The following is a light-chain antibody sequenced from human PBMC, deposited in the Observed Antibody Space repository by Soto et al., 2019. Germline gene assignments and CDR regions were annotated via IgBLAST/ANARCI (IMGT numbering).Light chain of an antibody. CDR1: SSDVGGHNY. CDR3: NSYTTLSNRV. CDR2: EVS. V-gene: IGLV2-14*01. J-gene: IGLJ1*01. Sequence: QSALTQPASVSGSPGQSITISCTGTSSDVGGHNYVSWYQQHPGKAPKLMIYEVSNRPSGVSDRFSGSKSGNTASLTISGLQAEDEANYYCNSYTTLSNRVFGTGTKVTVL.